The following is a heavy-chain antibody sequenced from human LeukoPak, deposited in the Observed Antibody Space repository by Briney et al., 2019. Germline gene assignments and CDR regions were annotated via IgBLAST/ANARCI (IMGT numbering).Heavy chain of an antibody. Sequence: SETLSLTCTVSGGSISSGDYYWSWIRQPPGKGLEWIGYIYYSGSTYYNPSLKSRVTISVDTSKNQFSLKLSSVTAADTSVYYCARVTGYSSSWYSVDHGRQGTLVTVSS. V-gene: IGHV4-30-4*08. J-gene: IGHJ4*02. CDR1: GGSISSGDYY. CDR3: ARVTGYSSSWYSVDH. CDR2: IYYSGST. D-gene: IGHD6-13*01.